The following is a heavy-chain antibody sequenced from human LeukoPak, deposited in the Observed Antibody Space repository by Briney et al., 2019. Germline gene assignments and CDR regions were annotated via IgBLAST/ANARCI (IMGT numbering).Heavy chain of an antibody. Sequence: GGSLRLSCAASGFTVSSNYMSWVRQASGKGLEWVSVIYSGGSTYYADSVKGRFTISRDNSKNTLYLQMKSLRAEDTAVYYCARAILGYCSGGSCYSSWFDPWGQGTLVTVSS. V-gene: IGHV3-53*01. J-gene: IGHJ5*02. CDR2: IYSGGST. D-gene: IGHD2-15*01. CDR1: GFTVSSNY. CDR3: ARAILGYCSGGSCYSSWFDP.